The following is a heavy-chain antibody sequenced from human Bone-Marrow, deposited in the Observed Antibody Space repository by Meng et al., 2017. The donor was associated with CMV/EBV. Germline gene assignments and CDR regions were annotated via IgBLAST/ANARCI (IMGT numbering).Heavy chain of an antibody. Sequence: SVKVSCKASGYTFTGYYMHWVRQAPGQGLEWMGGIIPIFGTANYAQKFQGRVTITTDESTSTAYMELSSLRSEDTAVYYCARLDTSIAVAGTGGGYWGQGTLVTVSS. D-gene: IGHD6-19*01. CDR1: GYTFTGYY. CDR3: ARLDTSIAVAGTGGGY. V-gene: IGHV1-69*05. CDR2: IIPIFGTA. J-gene: IGHJ4*02.